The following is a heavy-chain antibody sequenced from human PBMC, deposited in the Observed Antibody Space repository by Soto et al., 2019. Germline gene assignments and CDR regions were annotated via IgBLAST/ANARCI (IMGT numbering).Heavy chain of an antibody. J-gene: IGHJ4*02. Sequence: GGSLRLSCAASGFTFSDYYMSWIRQAPGKGLEWVSYISSSSSYTNYADSVKGRFTISRDNSKNTLYLQMNSLRAEDTAVYYCAKDIAAAGTGSFDYWGQGTLVTVSS. CDR2: ISSSSSYT. CDR1: GFTFSDYY. CDR3: AKDIAAAGTGSFDY. D-gene: IGHD6-13*01. V-gene: IGHV3-11*05.